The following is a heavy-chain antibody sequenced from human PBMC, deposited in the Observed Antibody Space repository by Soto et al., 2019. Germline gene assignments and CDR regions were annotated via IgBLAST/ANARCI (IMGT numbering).Heavy chain of an antibody. CDR2: MSGTAGNT. D-gene: IGHD3-10*01. CDR1: GFTFSNYA. V-gene: IGHV3-23*01. Sequence: EVQLLESGGGSVQPGGSLRLSCAASGFTFSNYAMTWVRQAPGKGLEWVSTMSGTAGNTYYAGSVKGRFTISRDNSKNTLYLQMNSLRAEDTAVYYCAKKYYFGSGSYVFYFDYWGQGTLVTVSS. CDR3: AKKYYFGSGSYVFYFDY. J-gene: IGHJ4*02.